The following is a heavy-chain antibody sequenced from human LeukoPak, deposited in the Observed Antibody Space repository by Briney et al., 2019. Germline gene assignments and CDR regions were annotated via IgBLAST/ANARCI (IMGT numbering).Heavy chain of an antibody. CDR2: IYYSGIT. CDR3: ARRNYGVPFEY. D-gene: IGHD4-17*01. CDR1: GGSISSSSYY. Sequence: SETLSLTCTVSGGSISSSSYYWGWIRQPPGTGLEWIGSIYYSGITFYNPSLKSRVTISRDTSKNQFSLKLTSVTAADTAVYYCARRNYGVPFEYWGQGTLVTVSS. J-gene: IGHJ4*02. V-gene: IGHV4-39*01.